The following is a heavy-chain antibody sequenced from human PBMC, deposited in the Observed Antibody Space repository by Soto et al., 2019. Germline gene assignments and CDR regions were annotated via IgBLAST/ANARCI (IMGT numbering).Heavy chain of an antibody. V-gene: IGHV3-73*02. Sequence: EVQLVESVGGLVHPGGSLKLSGAASGFPFNGSAMHWVRQASGKGLEWVGRIRSKPNNYATAYAASLKGRITIARDDSTNTAYRPMNSPKTEDTAVNYGAGDFYANLDVWGPGPTVTAPS. D-gene: IGHD3-10*01. CDR1: GFPFNGSA. CDR3: AGDFYANLDV. J-gene: IGHJ6*02. CDR2: IRSKPNNYAT.